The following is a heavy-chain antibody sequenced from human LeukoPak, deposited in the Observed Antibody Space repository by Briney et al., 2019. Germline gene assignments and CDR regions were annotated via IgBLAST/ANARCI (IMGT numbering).Heavy chain of an antibody. Sequence: ASVKVSCKVSGHTLTKLSIQWVRQAPGKGLEWMGGFDPEDGEAIYAQNFQGRVTMTEDTSTDTAYMELRSLRSDDTAVYYCGTYYYGSGSYGPVDYWGQGTLVTVSS. CDR1: GHTLTKLS. J-gene: IGHJ4*02. CDR2: FDPEDGEA. V-gene: IGHV1-24*01. D-gene: IGHD3-10*01. CDR3: GTYYYGSGSYGPVDY.